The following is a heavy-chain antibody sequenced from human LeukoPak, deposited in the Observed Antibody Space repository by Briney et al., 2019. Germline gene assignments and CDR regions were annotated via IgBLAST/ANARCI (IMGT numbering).Heavy chain of an antibody. D-gene: IGHD5-18*01. CDR3: ARFIQRGYSYDSFDY. V-gene: IGHV1-46*01. J-gene: IGHJ4*02. CDR2: INPSGGST. CDR1: GYTFTSYY. Sequence: GASVKVSCKASGYTFTSYYMHWVRQAPGQGLEWMVIINPSGGSTSYAQKFQGRVTMTRDTSTSTVYMELSSLRSEDTAVYYCARFIQRGYSYDSFDYWGQGTLVTVSS.